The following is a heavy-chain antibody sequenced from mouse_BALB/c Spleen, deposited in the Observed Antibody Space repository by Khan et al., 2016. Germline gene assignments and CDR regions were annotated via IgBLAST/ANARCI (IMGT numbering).Heavy chain of an antibody. J-gene: IGHJ2*01. CDR3: ARGREDSYFDY. Sequence: EVQLQESGGGLVKPGGSLKLSCAASGFTFSSYAMSWVRQTPEKRLEWVASISSGGSTYYPDSVKGRFTISRDNARNILYLQMSSLRSEDTAMYYCARGREDSYFDYWGQGTTLTVSS. CDR1: GFTFSSYA. CDR2: ISSGGST. D-gene: IGHD6-1*01. V-gene: IGHV5-6-5*01.